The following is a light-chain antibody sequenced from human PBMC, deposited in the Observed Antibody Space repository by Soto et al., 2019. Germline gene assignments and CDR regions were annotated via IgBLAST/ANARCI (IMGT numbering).Light chain of an antibody. CDR3: QHRSNWPRT. Sequence: EIVLTQSLATLSLSPGERATLSCRASQSVSTYLAWYQQKPGQAPRLLIYDASNRATGIPARFSGSGSGTDVILTISSLEPEDFAVYYCQHRSNWPRTFGQGTKLEIK. J-gene: IGKJ2*02. V-gene: IGKV3-11*01. CDR1: QSVSTY. CDR2: DAS.